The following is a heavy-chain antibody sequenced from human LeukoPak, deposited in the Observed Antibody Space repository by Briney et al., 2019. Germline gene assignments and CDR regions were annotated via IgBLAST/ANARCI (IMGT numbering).Heavy chain of an antibody. CDR1: GYTFTGYY. CDR2: INPNSGGT. V-gene: IGHV1-2*02. CDR3: ARDDAIAVGRFDY. Sequence: GASVKVSCKASGYTFTGYYMHWVRQAPGQGLEWMGWINPNSGGTNYAQKFQGRVTMTRDTPISTAYMELSRLRSDDTAVYYCARDDAIAVGRFDYWGQGTLVTVSS. J-gene: IGHJ4*02. D-gene: IGHD6-19*01.